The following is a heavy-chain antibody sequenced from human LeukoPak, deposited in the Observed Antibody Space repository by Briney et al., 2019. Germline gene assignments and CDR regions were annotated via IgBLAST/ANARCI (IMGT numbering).Heavy chain of an antibody. Sequence: SETLSLTCTVSGGSISGQYWSLIRQPPGKGLEWIGYIYYTGITKYNPSLKSRVTISVDTSKNQFSLRLTSVTAADTAVYYCARVSFHYHSGNYGWYFDSWGQGTLVTVSS. J-gene: IGHJ4*02. CDR3: ARVSFHYHSGNYGWYFDS. D-gene: IGHD3-10*01. CDR1: GGSISGQY. V-gene: IGHV4-59*11. CDR2: IYYTGIT.